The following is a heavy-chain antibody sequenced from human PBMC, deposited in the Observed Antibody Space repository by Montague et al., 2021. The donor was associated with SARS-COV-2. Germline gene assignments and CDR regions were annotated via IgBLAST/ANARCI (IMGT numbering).Heavy chain of an antibody. CDR2: IDTAGHT. V-gene: IGHV3-13*04. CDR1: GFGFSNYD. Sequence: SLRLSCAASGFGFSNYDMYWVRQATGKGLEWVSGIDTAGHTYYPGSVKGRLTISRENANNSLYLQMNSLRDGDTAVYYCARETTVQYYYAMDVWGQGTTVTVSS. D-gene: IGHD3-16*01. CDR3: ARETTVQYYYAMDV. J-gene: IGHJ6*02.